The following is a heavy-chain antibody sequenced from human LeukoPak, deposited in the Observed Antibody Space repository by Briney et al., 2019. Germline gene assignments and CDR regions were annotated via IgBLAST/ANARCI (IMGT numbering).Heavy chain of an antibody. CDR3: ARGWLVSHFDY. CDR1: GYTFPSYF. Sequence: ASVKVSCKASGYTFPSYFMHWVRQAPGQGLEWMGIINPTGGSTTYAQKFQGRVTMTRDTSTSTVYMELSSLRSEDTAVHYCARGWLVSHFDYWGQGTLVTVSS. CDR2: INPTGGST. J-gene: IGHJ4*02. V-gene: IGHV1-46*01. D-gene: IGHD6-19*01.